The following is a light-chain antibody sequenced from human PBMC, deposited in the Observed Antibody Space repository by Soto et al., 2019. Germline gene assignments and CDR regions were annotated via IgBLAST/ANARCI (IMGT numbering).Light chain of an antibody. CDR2: GAS. V-gene: IGKV3-15*01. J-gene: IGKJ5*01. CDR3: QQRHNWPIT. CDR1: QSVGNS. Sequence: VVMTQSPGTLSVSPGEGVTLSCRASQSVGNSLAWYQQKPGQAPRLLIFGASTRVTGIPARFSGSGSGTEFTLTISGLEPADLGVYYCQQRHNWPITFGQGARLEI.